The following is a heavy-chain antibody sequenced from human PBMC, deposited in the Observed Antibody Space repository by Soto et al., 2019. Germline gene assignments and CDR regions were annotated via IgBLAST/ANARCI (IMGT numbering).Heavy chain of an antibody. J-gene: IGHJ5*02. V-gene: IGHV1-24*01. CDR2: FDPEDGET. CDR3: ATMGSPNCSSTSCYRWEGDWSDP. CDR1: GYTLTELS. D-gene: IGHD2-2*02. Sequence: RASVKVSCKVSGYTLTELSMHWVRQAPGKGLEWMGGFDPEDGETIYAQKFQGRVTMTEDTSTDTAYMELSSLRSEDTAVYYCATMGSPNCSSTSCYRWEGDWSDPWGQGTLVTVSS.